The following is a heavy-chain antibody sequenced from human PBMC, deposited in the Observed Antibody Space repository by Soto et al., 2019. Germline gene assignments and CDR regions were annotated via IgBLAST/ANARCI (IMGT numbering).Heavy chain of an antibody. CDR1: GFTFSSYA. CDR2: ISGSGGST. Sequence: EVQLLEFGGGLVQPGGSLRLSCAASGFTFSSYAMSWVRQAPGKGLEWVSAISGSGGSTYYADSVKGRFTIYRDNSKNTLYLQMNSLRAEDTAVYYCAKEYGASGVFDPWGHVTLVTVSS. D-gene: IGHD4-17*01. V-gene: IGHV3-23*01. J-gene: IGHJ5*02. CDR3: AKEYGASGVFDP.